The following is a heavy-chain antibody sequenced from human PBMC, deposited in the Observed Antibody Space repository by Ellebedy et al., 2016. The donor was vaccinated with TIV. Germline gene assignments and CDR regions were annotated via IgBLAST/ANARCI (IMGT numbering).Heavy chain of an antibody. Sequence: SGPTLVKPTQTLTLTCTFSGFSLSTSGKGVGWIRQPPGKALEWLARLDWDDDKYYSTSLKTRLTISKDTSKNQVGLTMTNMDPVDTATYYCARSAGSGLGELSFWGQGTLVTVSS. D-gene: IGHD3-16*02. CDR1: GFSLSTSGKG. CDR3: ARSAGSGLGELSF. V-gene: IGHV2-70*11. CDR2: LDWDDDK. J-gene: IGHJ4*02.